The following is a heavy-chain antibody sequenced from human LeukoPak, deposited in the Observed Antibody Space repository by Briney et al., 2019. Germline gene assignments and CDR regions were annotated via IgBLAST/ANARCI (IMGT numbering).Heavy chain of an antibody. CDR2: ICGSASST. Sequence: GGSLRLSCAASGFTFSSYAMSWVRQAPGKGLEWVSAICGSASSTYYADSVNGRFTISRDNSKNTLYLQMNSLRADDTAVYYCAKEAVRDMAYDYWGQGTLVIVSS. D-gene: IGHD2-15*01. CDR1: GFTFSSYA. J-gene: IGHJ4*02. CDR3: AKEAVRDMAYDY. V-gene: IGHV3-23*01.